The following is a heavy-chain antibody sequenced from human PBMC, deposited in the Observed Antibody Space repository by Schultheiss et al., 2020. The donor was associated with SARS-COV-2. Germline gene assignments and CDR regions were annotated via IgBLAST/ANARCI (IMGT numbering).Heavy chain of an antibody. J-gene: IGHJ6*02. CDR2: INHSGST. V-gene: IGHV4-34*01. CDR3: ARAPYYYDSSGYHPSGMDV. D-gene: IGHD3-22*01. CDR1: GGSFSGYY. Sequence: SETLSLTCAVYGGSFSGYYWSWIRQPPGKGLEWIGEINHSGSTNYNPSLKSRVTISVDTSKNQFSLKLSSVTAADTAVYYCARAPYYYDSSGYHPSGMDVWGQGTTVTVSS.